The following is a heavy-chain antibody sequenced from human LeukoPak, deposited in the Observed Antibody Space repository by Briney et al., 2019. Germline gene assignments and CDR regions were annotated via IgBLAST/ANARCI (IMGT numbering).Heavy chain of an antibody. Sequence: PGGSLRLSCAASGFTFSTYVMNWVRQAPGKGVEWVSTISDSGGRTYYADSVKGRFTISRDNSKSTLYLQMNSLRAEDTAVYYCGRYYVMDVWGQGTSVTVSS. CDR3: GRYYVMDV. CDR2: ISDSGGRT. J-gene: IGHJ6*02. CDR1: GFTFSTYV. V-gene: IGHV3-23*01.